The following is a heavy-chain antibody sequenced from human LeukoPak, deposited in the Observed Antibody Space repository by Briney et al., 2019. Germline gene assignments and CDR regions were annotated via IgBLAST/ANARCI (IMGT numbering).Heavy chain of an antibody. J-gene: IGHJ3*02. Sequence: GGPLTLSCAASGFNFDDYAMHWVRQAPGKGLEWVCLISGDGGSTYYADSVKGRFTITRDNRKNSLYQQMNSLRTEDTALYYCARDLYKSGGGFGEGFDIWGQGTMVTVSS. D-gene: IGHD3-10*01. CDR3: ARDLYKSGGGFGEGFDI. CDR1: GFNFDDYA. CDR2: ISGDGGST. V-gene: IGHV3-43*02.